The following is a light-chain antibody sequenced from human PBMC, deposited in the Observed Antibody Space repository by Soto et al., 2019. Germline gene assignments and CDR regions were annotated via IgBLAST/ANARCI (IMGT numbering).Light chain of an antibody. CDR3: TSYTPAGALV. CDR1: NTDVGGYNY. V-gene: IGLV2-14*03. J-gene: IGLJ3*02. Sequence: QSALTQPASVAGSPGQSITVSCPGTNTDVGGYNYVSWYQHRPAKAPRHMIYDVRHRLSGVSNRFSGAKSGNTASVPISGLQSEDEADYYCTSYTPAGALVFGSGTKLTVL. CDR2: DVR.